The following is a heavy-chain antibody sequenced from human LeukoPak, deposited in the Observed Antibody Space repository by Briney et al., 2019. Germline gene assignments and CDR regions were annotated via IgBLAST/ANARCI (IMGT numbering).Heavy chain of an antibody. V-gene: IGHV3-23*01. D-gene: IGHD2-15*01. Sequence: TGGSLRLSCAASGFTFSNHATSWVRQTPGKGLQWVSVISGSGRTTEYADSVKGRFTISRDNSKNTLSLQMNSLRVEDTAIYYCAKNVVVKRYIDYWGQGTLVTVSS. J-gene: IGHJ4*02. CDR1: GFTFSNHA. CDR2: ISGSGRTT. CDR3: AKNVVVKRYIDY.